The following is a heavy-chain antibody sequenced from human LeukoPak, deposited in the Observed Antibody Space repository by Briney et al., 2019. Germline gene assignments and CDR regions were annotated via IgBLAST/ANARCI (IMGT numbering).Heavy chain of an antibody. D-gene: IGHD3-9*01. CDR3: ATSRYFDWLLLFDY. J-gene: IGHJ4*02. CDR1: GGSISSYY. CDR2: IYYSGNT. Sequence: SETLSLTCTVSGGSISSYYWSWIRQPPGKGLEWIGYIYYSGNTNYNPSLKSRVTISVDTSKNQFSLKLSSVTAADTAVYYCATSRYFDWLLLFDYWGQGTLVTVSS. V-gene: IGHV4-59*01.